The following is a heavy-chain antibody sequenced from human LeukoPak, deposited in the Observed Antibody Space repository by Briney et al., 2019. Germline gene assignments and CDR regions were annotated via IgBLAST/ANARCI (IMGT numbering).Heavy chain of an antibody. CDR3: AKHEKKGETHWNDVLHY. V-gene: IGHV3-23*01. CDR1: GFTFSNYA. D-gene: IGHD1-1*01. CDR2: IRRTGVDR. Sequence: GGSLRLSCAVSGFTFSNYALSWVRQAPGKGREWVSAIRRTGVDRYYADSVTGRFTISRDNSKNTLFLQMNSLRGQDTAIYYCAKHEKKGETHWNDVLHYRGQATQAT. J-gene: IGHJ4*02.